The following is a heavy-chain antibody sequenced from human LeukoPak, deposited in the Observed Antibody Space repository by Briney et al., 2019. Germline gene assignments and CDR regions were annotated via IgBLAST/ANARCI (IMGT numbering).Heavy chain of an antibody. D-gene: IGHD4-11*01. CDR2: ISAYNGNT. V-gene: IGHV1-18*01. CDR3: ASVTTHGVSHYEYKY. CDR1: GYTFTSYG. Sequence: GASVKVSCKASGYTFTSYGISWVRQAPGQGLEWMGWISAYNGNTNYAQKLQGRVTMTTDTSTSTAYMELRSLRSDDTAVYYCASVTTHGVSHYEYKYWGQGTLVTVSS. J-gene: IGHJ4*02.